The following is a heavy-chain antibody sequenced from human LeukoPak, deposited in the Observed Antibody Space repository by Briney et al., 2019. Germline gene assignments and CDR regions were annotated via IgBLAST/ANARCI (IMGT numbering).Heavy chain of an antibody. D-gene: IGHD2-2*01. CDR3: ARQRSSTSSFDP. CDR1: GGSISSYY. CDR2: IYCSGST. Sequence: PSETLSLTCTVSGGSISSYYWSWIRQPPGKGLEWIGYIYCSGSTNYNPSLKSRVTISVDTSKNQFSLKLSSVTAADTAVYYCARQRSSTSSFDPWGQGTLVTVSS. J-gene: IGHJ5*02. V-gene: IGHV4-59*08.